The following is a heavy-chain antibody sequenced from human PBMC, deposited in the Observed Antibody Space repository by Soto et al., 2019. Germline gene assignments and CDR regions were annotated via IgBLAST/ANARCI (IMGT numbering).Heavy chain of an antibody. Sequence: SETLSLTCTVSGGSISSSSYYWGWIRQPPGKGLEWIGSIYYSGSTYYNPSLKSRVTISVDTSKNQFSLKLSSVTAADTAVYYGGRKKGNPKYTSSSSFYYSYYGRDVGGQGTTVTFS. D-gene: IGHD6-6*01. CDR3: GRKKGNPKYTSSSSFYYSYYGRDV. J-gene: IGHJ6*02. CDR2: IYYSGST. V-gene: IGHV4-39*01. CDR1: GGSISSSSYY.